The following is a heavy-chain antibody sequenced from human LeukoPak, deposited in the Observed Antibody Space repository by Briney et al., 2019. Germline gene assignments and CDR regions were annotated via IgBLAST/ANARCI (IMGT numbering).Heavy chain of an antibody. Sequence: GSLRLSCAASGFTFRDYYMSWIRQPAGKGLEWIGRIYTSGSTNYNPSLKSRVTISGDTSKNQFSLRLSSVTAADTAVYYCARASYSYDINGWVPFDYWGQGTLVTVSS. D-gene: IGHD3-22*01. J-gene: IGHJ4*02. CDR3: ARASYSYDINGWVPFDY. V-gene: IGHV4-4*07. CDR2: IYTSGST. CDR1: GFTFRDYY.